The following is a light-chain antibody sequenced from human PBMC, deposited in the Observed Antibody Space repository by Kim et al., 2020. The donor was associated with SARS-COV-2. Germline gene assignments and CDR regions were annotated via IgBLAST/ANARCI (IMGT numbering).Light chain of an antibody. CDR3: QQYGSSPGT. Sequence: LSPGERATLSCSASPSIDTYSAWYQQRPGQAPRLLIYGASSRATGIPDRFSGSGSGTDFTFTNSRLEPEDFAVYCCQQYGSSPGTFGQGTKVDIK. V-gene: IGKV3-20*01. CDR2: GAS. J-gene: IGKJ1*01. CDR1: PSIDTY.